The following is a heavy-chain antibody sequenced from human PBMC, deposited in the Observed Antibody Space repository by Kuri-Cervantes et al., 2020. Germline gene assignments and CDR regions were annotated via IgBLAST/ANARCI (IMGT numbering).Heavy chain of an antibody. V-gene: IGHV4-34*01. J-gene: IGHJ6*03. Sequence: ESLKISCAVYGGSFSGYYWSWIRQPPEKGLEWIGEINHSGSTNYNASLKSRIIISVDTSKTQLSLKLSSVTAADTAVYYCARGRLPYYYYYMDVWDKGTTVTVSS. CDR3: ARGRLPYYYYYMDV. CDR2: INHSGST. CDR1: GGSFSGYY.